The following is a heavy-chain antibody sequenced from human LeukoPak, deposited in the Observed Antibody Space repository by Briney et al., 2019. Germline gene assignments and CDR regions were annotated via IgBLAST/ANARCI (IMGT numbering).Heavy chain of an antibody. CDR2: IYYTGST. CDR3: ATLTGYSSESWFDP. J-gene: IGHJ5*02. CDR1: GGSISSSPYY. D-gene: IGHD3-9*01. Sequence: PSETLSLTCTVSGGSISSSPYYWGWIRQPPGKGLEWIGYIYYTGSTNYNPSLKSRVTISVDTSKNQFSLKLSSVTAADTAVYYCATLTGYSSESWFDPWDQGILVTVSS. V-gene: IGHV4-61*05.